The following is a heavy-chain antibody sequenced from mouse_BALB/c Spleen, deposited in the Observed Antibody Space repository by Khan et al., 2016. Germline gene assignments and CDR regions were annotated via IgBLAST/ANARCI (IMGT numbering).Heavy chain of an antibody. V-gene: IGHV4-1*02. D-gene: IGHD1-1*01. Sequence: EVKLLESGGGLVQPGGSLKVSCAASGFDFSRYWMSWVRQAPGKGLEWIGEINPDSGTINYTPSLKVKFIISRDNAKNTLYLQMSKVRSEDSALYYCARAGYYGYLVNWGQGTLVTVSA. CDR1: GFDFSRYW. CDR2: INPDSGTI. CDR3: ARAGYYGYLVN. J-gene: IGHJ3*01.